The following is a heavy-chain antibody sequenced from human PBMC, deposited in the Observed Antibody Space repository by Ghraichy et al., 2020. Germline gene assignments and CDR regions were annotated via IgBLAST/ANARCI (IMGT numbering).Heavy chain of an antibody. CDR2: IKQDGSEK. CDR3: ARAAYYYDRSDY. J-gene: IGHJ4*02. Sequence: GVSLNISCTASGFTLSNYWMGWVRQAPGKGLEWVANIKQDGSEKHYVGSVEGRFTISRDNAKNSVYLQMNSLRAEDTAVYYCARAAYYYDRSDYWGRGTLVTVSS. V-gene: IGHV3-7*01. D-gene: IGHD3-22*01. CDR1: GFTLSNYW.